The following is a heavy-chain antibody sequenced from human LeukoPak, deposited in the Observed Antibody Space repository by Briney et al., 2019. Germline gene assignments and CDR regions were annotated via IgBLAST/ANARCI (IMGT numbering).Heavy chain of an antibody. V-gene: IGHV4-38-2*02. CDR3: ARALMGVVVTSYYFDY. CDR1: GYSISSGYY. D-gene: IGHD3-22*01. CDR2: IYHSGTT. Sequence: NPSETLSLTYTVSGYSISSGYYWGWIRQPPGKGLEWIGSIYHSGTTYYNPSFKSRVTISVDTSKNQFSLKLSSVTAADTAVYYCARALMGVVVTSYYFDYWGQGTLVTVSS. J-gene: IGHJ4*02.